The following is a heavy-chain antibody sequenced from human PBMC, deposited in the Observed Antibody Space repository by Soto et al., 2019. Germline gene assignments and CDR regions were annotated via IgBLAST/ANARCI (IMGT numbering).Heavy chain of an antibody. J-gene: IGHJ4*02. CDR1: GFTFTTYA. V-gene: IGHV3-23*01. CDR3: ATDKDTNFSPQDY. D-gene: IGHD2-15*01. CDR2: ISGSGGST. Sequence: EVQLLESGGDLVQPGGSLRLSCAASGFTFTTYAMTWVRQAPGKGLEWVSAISGSGGSTYYADAVKGRFTISRDNSKTTLYLKMNILSAEDTALYYCATDKDTNFSPQDYWGQGTLVTVSS.